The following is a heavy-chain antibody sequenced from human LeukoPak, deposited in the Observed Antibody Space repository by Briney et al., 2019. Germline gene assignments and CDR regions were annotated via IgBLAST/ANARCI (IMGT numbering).Heavy chain of an antibody. D-gene: IGHD5-18*01. V-gene: IGHV4-34*01. Sequence: SETLSLTCAGYGGSFSGYYWSWIRQPPGKGLEWVGEINHSGSTNYNPSLKSRVTISVDTSKNQFSLKLSSLTAADTAVYYCARQIRFTAMAYFDYWGERTLVTVSS. CDR3: ARQIRFTAMAYFDY. J-gene: IGHJ4*02. CDR2: INHSGST. CDR1: GGSFSGYY.